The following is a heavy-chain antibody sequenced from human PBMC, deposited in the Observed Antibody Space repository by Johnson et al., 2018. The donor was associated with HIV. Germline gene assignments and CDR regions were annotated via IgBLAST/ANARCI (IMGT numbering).Heavy chain of an antibody. CDR2: ISWNSGSL. Sequence: LVESGGGLVQPGRSLRLSCAASGFTFDDYAMHWVRQAPGKGLEWVSGISWNSGSLGYADSVKGRFTISRDNAKNSLYLQMNSLRAEDTALYYCAKAIAARPSGAFDIWGQGTMVTVSS. J-gene: IGHJ3*02. V-gene: IGHV3-9*01. CDR1: GFTFDDYA. D-gene: IGHD6-6*01. CDR3: AKAIAARPSGAFDI.